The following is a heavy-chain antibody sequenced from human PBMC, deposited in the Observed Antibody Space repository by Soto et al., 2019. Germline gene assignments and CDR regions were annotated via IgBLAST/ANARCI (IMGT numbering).Heavy chain of an antibody. CDR3: ARHRYYDFWSGYGDAAYNWFDP. CDR1: GGSISSSSCY. V-gene: IGHV4-39*01. Sequence: PSETMCLTCPVAGGSISSSSCYWGWIRQPPGKGLEWIGSIYYSGSTYYNPSLKSRVTISVDTSKNQFSLKLSSVTAADTAVYYCARHRYYDFWSGYGDAAYNWFDPWGQGTLVTVSS. CDR2: IYYSGST. D-gene: IGHD3-3*01. J-gene: IGHJ5*02.